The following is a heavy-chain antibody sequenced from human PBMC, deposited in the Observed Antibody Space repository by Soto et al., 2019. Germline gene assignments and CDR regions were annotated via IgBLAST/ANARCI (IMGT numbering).Heavy chain of an antibody. J-gene: IGHJ5*02. D-gene: IGHD3-9*01. Sequence: ASVKVSCKASGYTFTSYGISWVRQAPGQGLEWMGWISAYNGNTNYAQKLQGRVTMTTDTSTSTAYMELRSLRSDDTAVYYCARVLPSYDILNGHYRPLWFDPSGQGTLFTVSS. CDR2: ISAYNGNT. V-gene: IGHV1-18*01. CDR1: GYTFTSYG. CDR3: ARVLPSYDILNGHYRPLWFDP.